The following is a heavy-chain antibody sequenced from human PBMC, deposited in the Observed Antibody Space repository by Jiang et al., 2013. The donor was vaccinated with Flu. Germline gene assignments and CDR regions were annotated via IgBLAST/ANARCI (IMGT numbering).Heavy chain of an antibody. J-gene: IGHJ5*02. CDR2: IYYSGST. D-gene: IGHD3-22*01. CDR3: ARENYYYDSSGYYPLRANWFDP. Sequence: IRQPPGKGLEWIGSIYYSGSTYYNPSLKSRVTISVDTSKNQFSLKLSSVTAADTAVYYCARENYYYDSSGYYPLRANWFDPWGQGTLVTVSS. V-gene: IGHV4-39*02.